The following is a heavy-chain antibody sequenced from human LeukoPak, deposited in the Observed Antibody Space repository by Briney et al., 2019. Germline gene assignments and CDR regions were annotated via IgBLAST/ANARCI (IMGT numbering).Heavy chain of an antibody. V-gene: IGHV3-23*01. CDR3: TYCSGGSCYQNAFDI. CDR2: ISGSGGST. Sequence: GGSLRLSCAASGFTFSNFAMSWVRQAPGKGLEWVASISGSGGSTYYADSVKGRFTISRDNSKNTLYLHMNSLRAEDTAVYYCTYCSGGSCYQNAFDIWGQGTMVTVSS. CDR1: GFTFSNFA. D-gene: IGHD2-15*01. J-gene: IGHJ3*02.